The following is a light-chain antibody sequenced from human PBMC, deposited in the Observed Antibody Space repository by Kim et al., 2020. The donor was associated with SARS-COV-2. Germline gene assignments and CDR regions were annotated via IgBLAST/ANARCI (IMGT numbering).Light chain of an antibody. CDR1: QDIGNE. CDR2: AAS. J-gene: IGKJ1*01. Sequence: AIQMTQSPSSLSASVGDRVTITCRASQDIGNELGWYQHEPGKAPKLLIFAASSLQSGVPSRFSGSGSGTDFTLTISSLQPEDFATYYCLQDYNSLWAFGQGTKVDIK. CDR3: LQDYNSLWA. V-gene: IGKV1-6*01.